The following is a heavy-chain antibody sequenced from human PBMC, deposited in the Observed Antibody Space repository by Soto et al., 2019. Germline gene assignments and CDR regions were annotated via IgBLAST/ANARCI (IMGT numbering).Heavy chain of an antibody. CDR3: AKDRGGDCPDNSCYFGADY. J-gene: IGHJ4*02. D-gene: IGHD2-2*01. Sequence: GGSLRLSCVGSGFTFSSYGMHWVRQAPGKGLECVAVISDTGSSHYYAASVEGRFTISRENSKNTLSLHMDRLRVEDTTVYYCAKDRGGDCPDNSCYFGADYWGQGTPVTVSS. CDR2: ISDTGSSH. V-gene: IGHV3-30*18. CDR1: GFTFSSYG.